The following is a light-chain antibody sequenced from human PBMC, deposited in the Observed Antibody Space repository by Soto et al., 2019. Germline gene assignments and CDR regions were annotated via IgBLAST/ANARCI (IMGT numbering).Light chain of an antibody. CDR1: QSVSSN. CDR3: QQYNNWPPIT. J-gene: IGKJ5*01. Sequence: EIVMTQSPATLSVSPGERATLSCRASQSVSSNLAWYQQKPGQSPRLLIYGASTRATGIPVRFSGSGSGTEFTRTISSLQSEDFAVYYWQQYNNWPPITFGQGTRLEI. CDR2: GAS. V-gene: IGKV3-15*01.